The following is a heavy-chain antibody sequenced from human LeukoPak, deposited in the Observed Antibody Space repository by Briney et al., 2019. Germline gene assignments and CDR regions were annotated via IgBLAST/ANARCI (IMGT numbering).Heavy chain of an antibody. CDR1: GYPFTGYY. D-gene: IGHD6-13*01. V-gene: IGHV1-2*02. Sequence: ASVKVCCKASGYPFTGYYMHWGRQSPGQGLEWMGWIDPNGGGTKYAQKFQGRVTMARDTSISTGYMQLSRLTSDDTAVYYCARGGGLAAAGTRFDYWGQGTLVTVPS. CDR3: ARGGGLAAAGTRFDY. CDR2: IDPNGGGT. J-gene: IGHJ4*02.